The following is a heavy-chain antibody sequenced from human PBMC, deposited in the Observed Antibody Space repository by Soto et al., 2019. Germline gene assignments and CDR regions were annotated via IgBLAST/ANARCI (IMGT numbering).Heavy chain of an antibody. D-gene: IGHD3-22*01. J-gene: IGHJ4*02. CDR2: INAGNGNT. V-gene: IGHV1-3*01. CDR3: AKSFTLIIGTTQYYFDY. CDR1: GYTFTSYA. Sequence: GASVKVSCKASGYTFTSYAMHWVRQAPGQRLEWMGWINAGNGNTKYSQKFQGRVTITRDTSASTAYMELSSLRSEDTAVYYCAKSFTLIIGTTQYYFDYWGQGTLVTVSS.